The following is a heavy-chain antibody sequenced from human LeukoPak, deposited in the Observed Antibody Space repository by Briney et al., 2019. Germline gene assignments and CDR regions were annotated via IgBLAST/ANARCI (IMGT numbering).Heavy chain of an antibody. V-gene: IGHV3-30-3*01. Sequence: PGRSLRLSCAASGFTFSSYAMPWVRQAPGKGLEWVAVISYDGSNKYYADSVKGRFTISRDNSKNTLYLQMNSLRAEDTAVYYCAKDSYSKGDFWGQGVLVTVSS. CDR1: GFTFSSYA. CDR2: ISYDGSNK. J-gene: IGHJ4*02. D-gene: IGHD6-13*01. CDR3: AKDSYSKGDF.